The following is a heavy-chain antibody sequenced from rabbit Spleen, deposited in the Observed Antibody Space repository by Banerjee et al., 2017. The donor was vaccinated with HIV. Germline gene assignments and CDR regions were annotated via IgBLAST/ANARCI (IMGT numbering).Heavy chain of an antibody. D-gene: IGHD6-1*01. J-gene: IGHJ6*01. V-gene: IGHV1S45*01. CDR1: GFTLNSYS. CDR2: IYTGSGGT. Sequence: QEQLVESGGGLVKPGGTLTLTCKASGFTLNSYSMSWVRQAPGKGLEWIGTIYTGSGGTYYASWAKGRFTMSKTSSTTVTLQMTSLTAADTATYFCGRGYYTYVGNIYVPDLWGPGTLVTVS. CDR3: GRGYYTYVGNIYVPDL.